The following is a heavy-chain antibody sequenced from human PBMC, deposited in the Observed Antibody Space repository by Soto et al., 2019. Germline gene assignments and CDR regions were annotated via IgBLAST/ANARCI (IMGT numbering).Heavy chain of an antibody. CDR1: TASIPIRKW. V-gene: IGHV4-4*02. CDR3: ASKFGELLADAFDI. Sequence: SETLSHNCTLSTASIPIRKWCTWIRQTPGKGLEWIGEIYHSGSINHNPSLKSRVTMSVDKSNNQFSLKMTSVTAADTAVYYCASKFGELLADAFDIWGQVTVVT. CDR2: IYHSGSI. J-gene: IGHJ3*02. D-gene: IGHD3-10*01.